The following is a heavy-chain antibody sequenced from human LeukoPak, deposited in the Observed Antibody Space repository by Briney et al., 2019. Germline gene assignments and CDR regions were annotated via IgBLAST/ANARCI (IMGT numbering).Heavy chain of an antibody. CDR3: AKETYYYDSSGYYYVPYYFDY. Sequence: GGSLRLSCAASGFTFSSYAMSWVRQAPGKGLEWVSAITTSGDSTYYADSVKGRFTISRDNSKSTLYLQMHSLRAEDTAVYSCAKETYYYDSSGYYYVPYYFDYWGQGTLVTVSS. D-gene: IGHD3-22*01. J-gene: IGHJ4*02. CDR1: GFTFSSYA. V-gene: IGHV3-23*01. CDR2: ITTSGDST.